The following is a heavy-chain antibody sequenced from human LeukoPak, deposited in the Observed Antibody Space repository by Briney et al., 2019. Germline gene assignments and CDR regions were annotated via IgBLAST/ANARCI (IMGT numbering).Heavy chain of an antibody. CDR2: IYYSGST. V-gene: IGHV4-30-4*08. Sequence: SETLSLTCAVYGGSFSGYYWSWIRQPPGKGLEWIGYIYYSGSTYYNPSLKSRVTISVDTSKNQFSLKLSSVTAADTAVYYCARGPNCSSTSCYSLNWFDPWGQGTLVTVSS. CDR3: ARGPNCSSTSCYSLNWFDP. D-gene: IGHD2-2*02. CDR1: GGSFSGYY. J-gene: IGHJ5*02.